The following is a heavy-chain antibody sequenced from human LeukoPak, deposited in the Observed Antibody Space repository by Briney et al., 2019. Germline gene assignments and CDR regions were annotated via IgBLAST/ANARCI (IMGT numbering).Heavy chain of an antibody. D-gene: IGHD6-19*01. CDR1: GFTFSSYA. Sequence: PGGSLRLSCAASGFTFSSYAMSWLRQAPGKGLEWVSAISGSGGSTYYADSVKGRFTISRDNSKNTLYLQMNSLRAEDTAVYYCAKVSSEPGRYYFDYWGQGTLVTVSS. CDR2: ISGSGGST. CDR3: AKVSSEPGRYYFDY. J-gene: IGHJ4*02. V-gene: IGHV3-23*01.